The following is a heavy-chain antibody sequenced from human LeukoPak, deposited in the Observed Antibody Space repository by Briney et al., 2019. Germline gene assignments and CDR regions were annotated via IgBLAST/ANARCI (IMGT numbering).Heavy chain of an antibody. CDR2: IYYSGST. Sequence: SETLSLTCTVSGGSISSYYWSWIRQPPGKGLEWIGYIYYSGSTNYNPSLKSRVTISADTSKNQFSLKLSSVTAADTAVYYCARHLAAAGKVDYWGQGTLVTVSS. CDR3: ARHLAAAGKVDY. J-gene: IGHJ4*02. V-gene: IGHV4-59*08. CDR1: GGSISSYY. D-gene: IGHD6-13*01.